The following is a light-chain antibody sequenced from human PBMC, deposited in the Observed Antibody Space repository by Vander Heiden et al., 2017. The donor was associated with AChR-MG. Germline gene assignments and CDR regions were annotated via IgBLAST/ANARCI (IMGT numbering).Light chain of an antibody. V-gene: IGKV1-5*03. CDR2: KAS. CDR3: QQYKSYPLT. Sequence: DIQMTQSPSTLSASVGDRVTITCRASQTMITWLAWFQQKPGKAPKLLIYKASTLESGVPSRFSGSGSATEFTLTISSLQPEDFATYFCQQYKSYPLTFGGGTEVEIK. J-gene: IGKJ4*01. CDR1: QTMITW.